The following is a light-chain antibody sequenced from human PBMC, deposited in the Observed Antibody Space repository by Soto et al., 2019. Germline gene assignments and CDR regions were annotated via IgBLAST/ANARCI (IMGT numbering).Light chain of an antibody. CDR1: TGAVTSGHY. CDR3: LLSYSGAWGV. J-gene: IGLJ2*01. Sequence: QAVVTQEPSLTVSPGGTVTLTCGSSTGAVTSGHYPYWFQQKPGQAPRTQTYHTSNKHSWTPARFSGSLLGGKAALTLSGAQPEDEAEYYCLLSYSGAWGVFGGGTKLTVL. V-gene: IGLV7-46*01. CDR2: HTS.